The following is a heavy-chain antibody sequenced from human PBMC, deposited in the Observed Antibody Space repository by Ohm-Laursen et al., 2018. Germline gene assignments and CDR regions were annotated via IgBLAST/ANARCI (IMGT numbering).Heavy chain of an antibody. D-gene: IGHD1-26*01. Sequence: GASVKVSCKASGYTFTGYYMHWVRQAPGQGLEWMGWINPNSGGTNYAQKFQGRVTMTRDTSISTAYMELSRLRSDDKAVYYCARISGSYSNPFDYWGQGTLVTVSS. V-gene: IGHV1-2*02. J-gene: IGHJ4*02. CDR3: ARISGSYSNPFDY. CDR2: INPNSGGT. CDR1: GYTFTGYY.